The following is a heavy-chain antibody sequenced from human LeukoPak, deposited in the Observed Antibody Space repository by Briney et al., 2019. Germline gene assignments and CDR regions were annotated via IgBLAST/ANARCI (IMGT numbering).Heavy chain of an antibody. CDR1: GFTFTTYW. CDR2: IKQDGSEQ. Sequence: GGFLRLSCAASGFTFTTYWMGWVRQAPGKGLEWVANIKQDGSEQYYVDSVKGRFTISRDNAKNSLFLQMNSLRAEDTAVYYCASLGGSGSLNRFDPWGQGTRVTVSS. V-gene: IGHV3-7*01. D-gene: IGHD3-10*01. CDR3: ASLGGSGSLNRFDP. J-gene: IGHJ5*02.